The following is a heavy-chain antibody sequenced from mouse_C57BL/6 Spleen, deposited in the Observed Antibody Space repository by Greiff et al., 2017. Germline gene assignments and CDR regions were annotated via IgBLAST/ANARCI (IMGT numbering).Heavy chain of an antibody. D-gene: IGHD1-1*01. Sequence: EVKVEESGGGLVKPGGSLKLSCAASGFTFSDYGMHWVRQAPEKGLEWVAYISSGSSTIYYADTVKGRFTISRDNAKNTLFLQMTSLRSEDTAMYYCALNYYGSSSFAYWGQGTLVTVSA. V-gene: IGHV5-17*01. CDR2: ISSGSSTI. CDR1: GFTFSDYG. CDR3: ALNYYGSSSFAY. J-gene: IGHJ3*01.